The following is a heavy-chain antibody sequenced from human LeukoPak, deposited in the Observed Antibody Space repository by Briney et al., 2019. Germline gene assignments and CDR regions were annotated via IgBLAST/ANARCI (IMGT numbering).Heavy chain of an antibody. CDR2: TYYRSKVYN. CDR3: ARVGGPRYCSGGSCFQYYYYYGMDV. Sequence: SQTLSLTCALSGDTLSSNSAAWNWIRQSPSRGLEWLVRTYYRSKVYNDYAVTVKSRITINPDTSKNQFSLQLNSVTPEDTAVYYCARVGGPRYCSGGSCFQYYYYYGMDVWGQGTTVTVSS. D-gene: IGHD2-15*01. CDR1: GDTLSSNSAA. V-gene: IGHV6-1*01. J-gene: IGHJ6*02.